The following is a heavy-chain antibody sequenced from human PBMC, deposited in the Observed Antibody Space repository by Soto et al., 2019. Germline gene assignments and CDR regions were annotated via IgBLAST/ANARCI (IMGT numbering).Heavy chain of an antibody. J-gene: IGHJ6*02. CDR1: GFTFSSYA. CDR3: AKGGPGGSTSCCHYYYYGMDV. CDR2: ISGSGGST. Sequence: EVQLLESGGGLVQPGGSLRLSCAASGFTFSSYAMSWVRQAPGKGLEWVSAISGSGGSTYYADSVKGRFTISRDNSKNTLYLQMNSLRAEDTAVYYCAKGGPGGSTSCCHYYYYGMDVWGQGTTVTVSS. D-gene: IGHD2-2*01. V-gene: IGHV3-23*01.